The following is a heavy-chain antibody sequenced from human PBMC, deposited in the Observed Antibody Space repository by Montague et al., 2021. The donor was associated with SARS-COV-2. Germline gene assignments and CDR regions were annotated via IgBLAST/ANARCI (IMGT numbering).Heavy chain of an antibody. Sequence: SLRLSCAASGFTFSSYTMHWVRQAPGKGLEWVAIISYDESNAYYADSVKGRFTVSRDNSKRTLYLEMDSPRAEDTAVYYCAREGALVDTPMMAFDYWGQGTLVTVSS. CDR1: GFTFSSYT. D-gene: IGHD5-18*01. CDR2: ISYDESNA. J-gene: IGHJ4*02. CDR3: AREGALVDTPMMAFDY. V-gene: IGHV3-30*04.